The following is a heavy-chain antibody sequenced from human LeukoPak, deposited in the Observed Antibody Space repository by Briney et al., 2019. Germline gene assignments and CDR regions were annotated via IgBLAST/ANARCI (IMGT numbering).Heavy chain of an antibody. Sequence: GGSLRLSCVASGFTFSSYGMHWVRQAPGKGLEWVSFIRCDGSNKYYADSVKGRFTISRDNSKNTLYLQMNSLRAEDTAVYYCAKDSRRYYGSGSYYNVWGQGTLVTVSS. CDR2: IRCDGSNK. CDR3: AKDSRRYYGSGSYYNV. J-gene: IGHJ4*02. V-gene: IGHV3-30*02. CDR1: GFTFSSYG. D-gene: IGHD3-10*01.